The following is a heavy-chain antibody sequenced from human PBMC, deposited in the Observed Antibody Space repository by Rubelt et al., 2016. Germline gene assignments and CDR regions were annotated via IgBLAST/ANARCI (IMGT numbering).Heavy chain of an antibody. J-gene: IGHJ4*02. CDR2: ISSSGSTI. V-gene: IGHV3-48*04. Sequence: GGLVQPGGSLKLSCAASGFTFSGSAMHWVRQASGKGLEWVSYISSSGSTIYYADSVKGRFTISRDNAKNSLYLQMNSLRAEDTAVYYCARDPSRTYYYDSSGYYYDYWGQGTLVTVSS. CDR3: ARDPSRTYYYDSSGYYYDY. CDR1: GFTFSGSA. D-gene: IGHD3-22*01.